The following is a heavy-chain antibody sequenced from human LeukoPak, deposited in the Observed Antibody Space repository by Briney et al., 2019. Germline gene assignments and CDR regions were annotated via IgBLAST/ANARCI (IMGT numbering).Heavy chain of an antibody. Sequence: ASVKVSCTASGGTFSSYAISWVRQAPGQGLEWMGGIIPIFGTANYAQKFQGRVTITADESTSTAYMELSSLRSEDTAVYYCARDSSSWTNWFDPWGQGTLVTVSS. J-gene: IGHJ5*02. CDR2: IIPIFGTA. CDR3: ARDSSSWTNWFDP. V-gene: IGHV1-69*13. D-gene: IGHD6-13*01. CDR1: GGTFSSYA.